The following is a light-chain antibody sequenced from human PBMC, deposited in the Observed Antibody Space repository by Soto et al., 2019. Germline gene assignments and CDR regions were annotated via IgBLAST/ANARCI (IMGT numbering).Light chain of an antibody. CDR3: SSYTSSSTLEGPYV. CDR1: SSDVGGYNY. V-gene: IGLV2-14*01. Sequence: QSVLTQPASVSGSPGQSITISCTGTSSDVGGYNYVSWYQQHPGKAPKLMIYDVSNRPSGVSNRFSGSKSGNTASLTISGLQAEDEADYYCSSYTSSSTLEGPYVFGTGNKVTVL. CDR2: DVS. J-gene: IGLJ1*01.